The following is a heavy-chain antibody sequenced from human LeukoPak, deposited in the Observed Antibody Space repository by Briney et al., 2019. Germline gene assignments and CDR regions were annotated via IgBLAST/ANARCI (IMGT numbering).Heavy chain of an antibody. J-gene: IGHJ4*02. D-gene: IGHD3-10*01. CDR3: ASMVRGATDY. V-gene: IGHV4-39*01. CDR2: IYYSGST. Sequence: SETLSLTCTVYGGSISSSSYYWGWIRQPPGKGLEWIGNIYYSGSTYYNPSLKSRVTISVDTSKNQFSLKLSSVTAAGTAVYYCASMVRGATDYWGQGTLVTVSS. CDR1: GGSISSSSYY.